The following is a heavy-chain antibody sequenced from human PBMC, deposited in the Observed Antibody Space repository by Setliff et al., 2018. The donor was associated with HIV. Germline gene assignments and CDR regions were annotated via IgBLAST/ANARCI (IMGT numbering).Heavy chain of an antibody. CDR3: ARARTTFGGVIDF. J-gene: IGHJ4*02. V-gene: IGHV3-11*04. CDR1: GFTFSDYY. Sequence: GGSLRLSCAASGFTFSDYYMSWIRQAPGKGLEWVSYISSSSSTIYYADSVKGRFTISKDNAKNSLYLQMNSLRAEDTALYYCARARTTFGGVIDFWGQGTLVTVS. CDR2: ISSSSSTI. D-gene: IGHD3-16*01.